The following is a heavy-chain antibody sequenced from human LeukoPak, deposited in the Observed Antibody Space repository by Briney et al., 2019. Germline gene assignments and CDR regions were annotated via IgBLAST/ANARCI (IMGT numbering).Heavy chain of an antibody. CDR3: AKVKYSSSSGMSP. CDR2: IRYDGINK. D-gene: IGHD6-6*01. J-gene: IGHJ5*02. Sequence: GGSLRPSCEASGFIFSSYGTHWVRQAPGKGLEWVAFIRYDGINKYYADSVKGRFTISRDNSKNTLYLQMNSLRAEDTAVYYCAKVKYSSSSGMSPWGQGTLVTVSS. CDR1: GFIFSSYG. V-gene: IGHV3-30*02.